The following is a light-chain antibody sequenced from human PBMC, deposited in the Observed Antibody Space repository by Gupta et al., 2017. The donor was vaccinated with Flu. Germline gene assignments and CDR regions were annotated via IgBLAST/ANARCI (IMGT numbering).Light chain of an antibody. CDR2: EVS. CDR1: QSLVSSDGNTY. CDR3: MQGSHWPT. V-gene: IGKV2-30*01. J-gene: IGKJ1*01. Sequence: IVMTQSPLSLPVTLGQPASISCRSSQSLVSSDGNTYLNWFHQRPGQSPRRLIYEVSKRESGVPDRFSGSGSDTDFTLKISRVEAEDVGIYYCMQGSHWPTFGQGTKVEI.